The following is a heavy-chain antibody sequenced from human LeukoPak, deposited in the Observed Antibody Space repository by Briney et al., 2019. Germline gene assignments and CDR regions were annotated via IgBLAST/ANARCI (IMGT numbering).Heavy chain of an antibody. CDR3: ARDVNYYYGSGSPLDY. CDR1: GYTFTGYY. V-gene: IGHV1-2*02. D-gene: IGHD3-10*01. Sequence: ASVKVSCKASGYTFTGYYMHWVRQAPGQGLEWMGWINPNSGGTNYAQKFQGRVTMTRDTSISTDYMELSRLRSDDTAVYYCARDVNYYYGSGSPLDYWGQGTLVTVSS. J-gene: IGHJ4*02. CDR2: INPNSGGT.